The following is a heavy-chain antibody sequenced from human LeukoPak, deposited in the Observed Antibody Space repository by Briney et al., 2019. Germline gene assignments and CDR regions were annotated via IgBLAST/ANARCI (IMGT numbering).Heavy chain of an antibody. V-gene: IGHV1-46*01. J-gene: IGHJ4*02. CDR2: INPSGGST. CDR1: GYTFTIYY. D-gene: IGHD6-13*01. Sequence: EASVTASFTASGYTFTIYYMHWVRQAPGQGLEWMGIINPSGGSTSYAQKFQGRVTMTRDTSTSTVYMELSSLRSEDTAVYYCARAAAGSTHNWHYWGQGTLVTVSS. CDR3: ARAAAGSTHNWHY.